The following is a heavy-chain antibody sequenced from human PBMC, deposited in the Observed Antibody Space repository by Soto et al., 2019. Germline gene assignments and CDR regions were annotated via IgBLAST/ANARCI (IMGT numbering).Heavy chain of an antibody. CDR3: AQRTTVSSYWYFDL. V-gene: IGHV3-74*03. CDR1: GFTFSSYW. J-gene: IGHJ2*01. CDR2: INSDGSST. Sequence: EVQLVESGGGLVQPGGSLRLSCAASGFTFSSYWMHWVRQAPGRGLVWVSRINSDGSSTTYADSVKGRFTISRDNANNTRYLQMNSRRAEDTAVYYCAQRTTVSSYWYFDLWGRDPLVTVSS. D-gene: IGHD4-17*01.